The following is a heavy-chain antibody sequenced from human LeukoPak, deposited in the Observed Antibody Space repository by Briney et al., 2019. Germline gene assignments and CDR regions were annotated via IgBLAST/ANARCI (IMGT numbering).Heavy chain of an antibody. V-gene: IGHV3-30*03. Sequence: GGSLRLSCAASGFTFSSYGMHWVRQAPGKGLEWVAVISYDGSNKYYADSVKGRFTISRDNSKNTLYLQMNSLRAEDTAVYYCARPSLRFLEWFSYWGQGTLVTVSS. CDR1: GFTFSSYG. D-gene: IGHD3-3*01. CDR3: ARPSLRFLEWFSY. J-gene: IGHJ4*02. CDR2: ISYDGSNK.